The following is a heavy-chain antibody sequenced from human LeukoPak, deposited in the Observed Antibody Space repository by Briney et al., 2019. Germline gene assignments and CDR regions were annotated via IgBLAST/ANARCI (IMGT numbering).Heavy chain of an antibody. CDR3: ARDLRYDFWSGYRSRGFDY. CDR2: ISYDGSNK. CDR1: GFTFSSYG. J-gene: IGHJ4*02. Sequence: GRSLRLSCAASGFTFSSYGMHWVRQAPGKGLEWVAVISYDGSNKYYADSVKGRFTISRDNAKNSLYLQMNSLRAEDTAVYYCARDLRYDFWSGYRSRGFDYWGQGTLVTVSS. D-gene: IGHD3-3*01. V-gene: IGHV3-30*03.